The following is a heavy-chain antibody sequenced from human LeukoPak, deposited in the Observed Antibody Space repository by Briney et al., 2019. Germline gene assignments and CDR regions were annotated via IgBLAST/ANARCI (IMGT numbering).Heavy chain of an antibody. J-gene: IGHJ4*02. V-gene: IGHV1-2*02. CDR3: ARGRDSGSHTYYFDY. CDR2: ISPKSGGT. CDR1: EYTFTEYF. D-gene: IGHD1-26*01. Sequence: ASVKVSCKTSEYTFTEYFIHWVRQAPGQGLEWMAWISPKSGGTNYAREFQGRVTLAWDTSINTVYMELNRLRSDDTAVYYCARGRDSGSHTYYFDYWGQGTLVTISS.